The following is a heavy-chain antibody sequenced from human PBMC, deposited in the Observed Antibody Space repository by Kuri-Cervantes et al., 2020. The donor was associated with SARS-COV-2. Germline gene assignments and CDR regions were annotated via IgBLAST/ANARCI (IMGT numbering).Heavy chain of an antibody. CDR2: MNPNSGNT. CDR1: GYTFTSYD. J-gene: IGHJ5*02. V-gene: IGHV1-8*01. D-gene: IGHD5-18*01. Sequence: ASVKVSCKASGYTFTSYDINWVRQATGQGLEWMEWMNPNSGNTGYAQKFQGRVTMTRNTSISTAYMELSSLRSEDTAVYYCARGIGGYSYGPWYNWFDPWGQGTLVTVSS. CDR3: ARGIGGYSYGPWYNWFDP.